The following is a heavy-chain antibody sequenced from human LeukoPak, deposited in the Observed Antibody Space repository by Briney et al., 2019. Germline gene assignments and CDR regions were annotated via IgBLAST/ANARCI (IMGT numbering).Heavy chain of an antibody. CDR3: ARDSYSKNDY. CDR2: ISYDGSDK. Sequence: PGGSLRLSCAASGFTFSSYGMHWVRQAPGKGLEWVAVISYDGSDKKYADSVKGRFTISRDNAKNSLYLQMNSLRAEDTAVYFCARDSYSKNDYWGQGTLVTVSS. D-gene: IGHD4-11*01. J-gene: IGHJ4*02. V-gene: IGHV3-30*03. CDR1: GFTFSSYG.